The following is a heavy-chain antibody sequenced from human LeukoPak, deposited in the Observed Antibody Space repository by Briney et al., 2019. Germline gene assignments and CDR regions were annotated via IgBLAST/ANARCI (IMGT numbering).Heavy chain of an antibody. V-gene: IGHV3-53*04. Sequence: GGSLRLSCAASGFTVSSDYMSWVRQAPGKGLEWVSVIYSSSVTSYADSVKGRFTISRHNSKNTLYLQMNSLRADDTAVYYCARGRGAANDAFDIWGQGTMVTVSS. D-gene: IGHD3-10*01. J-gene: IGHJ3*02. CDR2: IYSSSVT. CDR3: ARGRGAANDAFDI. CDR1: GFTVSSDY.